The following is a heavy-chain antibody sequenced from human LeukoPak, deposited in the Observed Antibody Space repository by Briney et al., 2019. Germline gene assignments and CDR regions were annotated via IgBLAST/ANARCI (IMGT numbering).Heavy chain of an antibody. J-gene: IGHJ4*02. V-gene: IGHV1-69*06. D-gene: IGHD4-17*01. Sequence: GASVKVSCKASGGTFSSYAISWVRQAPGQGLEWMGGIIPIFGTANYAQKFQGRVTITADKSTSTAYMELSSLRSGDTAVYYCARDRGYGDYLLFDYWGQGTLVTVSS. CDR3: ARDRGYGDYLLFDY. CDR2: IIPIFGTA. CDR1: GGTFSSYA.